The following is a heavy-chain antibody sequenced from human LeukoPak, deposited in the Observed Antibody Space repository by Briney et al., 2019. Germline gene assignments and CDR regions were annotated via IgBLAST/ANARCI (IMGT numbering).Heavy chain of an antibody. CDR2: IIPIFGTA. V-gene: IGHV1-69*06. CDR1: GGTFSSYA. CDR3: ARGPRYIVVVPAAIQDYYYGMDV. D-gene: IGHD2-2*02. Sequence: SVKVSCKASGGTFSSYAISWVRQAPGQGLEWMGGIIPIFGTANYAQKFQGRVMITADKSTSTAYMELSSLRSEDTAVYYCARGPRYIVVVPAAIQDYYYGMDVWGKGTTVTVSS. J-gene: IGHJ6*04.